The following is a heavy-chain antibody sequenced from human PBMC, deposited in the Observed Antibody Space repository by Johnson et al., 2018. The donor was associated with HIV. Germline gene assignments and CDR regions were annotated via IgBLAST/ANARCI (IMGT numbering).Heavy chain of an antibody. CDR1: GFTFSSYW. J-gene: IGHJ3*02. CDR3: AFIEYSSLDAFDI. D-gene: IGHD6-6*01. CDR2: ISYDGSNK. V-gene: IGHV3-30-3*01. Sequence: VQLVESGGGVVQPGRSLRLSCATSGFTFSSYWMHWVRQAPGKGLEWVAVISYDGSNKYYADSVKGRFTISRDNSKNTLYLQMNSLRAEDTAVYYCAFIEYSSLDAFDIWGQGTMVTVSS.